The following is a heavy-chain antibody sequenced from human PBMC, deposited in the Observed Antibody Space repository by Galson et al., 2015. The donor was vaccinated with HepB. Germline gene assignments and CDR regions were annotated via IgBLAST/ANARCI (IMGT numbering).Heavy chain of an antibody. D-gene: IGHD3-10*02. V-gene: IGHV3-33*01. J-gene: IGHJ4*02. CDR1: GFTFSRYA. CDR3: ARDDYVDKVVMFDY. CDR2: IWYDGSNK. Sequence: SLRLSCAASGFTFSRYAMHWVRQAPGEGLEWVAVIWYDGSNKYFADSVKGRFTISRDNSKNTLSLQMDSLRPEDTAVYYCARDDYVDKVVMFDYWGQGIQVTVSS.